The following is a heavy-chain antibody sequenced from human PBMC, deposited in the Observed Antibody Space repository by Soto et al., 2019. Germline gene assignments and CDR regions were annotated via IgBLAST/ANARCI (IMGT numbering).Heavy chain of an antibody. J-gene: IGHJ4*02. Sequence: QITLKESGPTLVKPTQTLTLTCTFSGFSLSSTRMAVGWIRQPPGKALEWLALIYWHDDKRYSLFLKSRLTITKDTSKNQVVLTMSNMDPVDTARYYCAHIVVAGLGYYFDYWGQGTLVTVSS. V-gene: IGHV2-5*01. CDR2: IYWHDDK. D-gene: IGHD6-19*01. CDR3: AHIVVAGLGYYFDY. CDR1: GFSLSSTRMA.